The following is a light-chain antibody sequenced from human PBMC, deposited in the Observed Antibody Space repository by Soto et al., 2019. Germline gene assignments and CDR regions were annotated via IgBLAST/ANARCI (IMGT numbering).Light chain of an antibody. Sequence: DIQMTQSPSSVSASVGDRVSITCRASQGISSWLGWYQQKPGRAPKLLIYTGSSLQSGVPSRFSGTGSRTDFTLTISSLQPEDVATYYCQQANSFPLPFGGGTKVEIK. V-gene: IGKV1-12*01. CDR2: TGS. CDR3: QQANSFPLP. J-gene: IGKJ4*01. CDR1: QGISSW.